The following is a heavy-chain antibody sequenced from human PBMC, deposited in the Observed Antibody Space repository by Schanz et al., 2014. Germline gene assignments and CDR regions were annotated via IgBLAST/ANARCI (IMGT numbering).Heavy chain of an antibody. J-gene: IGHJ4*02. V-gene: IGHV3-48*01. D-gene: IGHD6-25*01. CDR1: GITFSSHS. CDR2: ITYNGGTI. CDR3: ARDRRDADFDY. Sequence: EVHLVESGGGLVQPGGSLRLSCAASGITFSSHSFNWARQAPGKGLEWISYITYNGGTIYYADSVKGRFTISRDNAKNTLYLEMNSLRSEDTALYYCARDRRDADFDYWGQGTLVTVSS.